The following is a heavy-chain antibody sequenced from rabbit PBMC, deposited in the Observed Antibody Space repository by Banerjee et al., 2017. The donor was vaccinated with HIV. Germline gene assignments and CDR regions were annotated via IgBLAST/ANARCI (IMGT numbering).Heavy chain of an antibody. J-gene: IGHJ6*01. D-gene: IGHD8-1*01. V-gene: IGHV1S43*01. CDR2: IVDSSGST. CDR1: GIDFSSDSY. Sequence: QQQLEESGGGLVKPGGTLTLTCKASGIDFSSDSYMCWVRQAPGKGLELIAWIVDSSGSTHYASWAKGRFTISRSTSLNTVTLQMTSLTAADTATYFCARDGAGGSYFALWGPGTLVTVS. CDR3: ARDGAGGSYFAL.